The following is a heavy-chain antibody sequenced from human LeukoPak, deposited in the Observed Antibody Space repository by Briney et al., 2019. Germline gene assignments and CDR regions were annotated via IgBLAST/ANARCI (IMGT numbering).Heavy chain of an antibody. CDR1: GGSISSSSYY. CDR2: IYXSGST. Sequence: SETLSLTCAVSGGSISSSSYYWGWIRQPPGQGLEWIGSIYXSGSTYYNPSLKSRVTISVDTSKNQFSLKLSSVTAADTAVYYCARHPQYYYDSSGYYPRWFDPWGQGTLVTVSS. D-gene: IGHD3-22*01. J-gene: IGHJ5*02. CDR3: ARHPQYYYDSSGYYPRWFDP. V-gene: IGHV4-39*01.